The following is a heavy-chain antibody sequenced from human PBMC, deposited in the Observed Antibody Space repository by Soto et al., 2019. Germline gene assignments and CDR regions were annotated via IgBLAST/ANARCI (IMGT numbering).Heavy chain of an antibody. Sequence: VQLVESGGGLVQPGESLRLSCAVSGFTFSDYAMHWVRQAPGKGLEWVAVISYGGDNKYYADSVRGRFAISRDNLKNTLYLQMNSLKPEDTAVYHCAKSRHSTSWYGVEADFWGQGTLVTVSS. CDR1: GFTFSDYA. D-gene: IGHD6-13*01. V-gene: IGHV3-30-3*02. CDR2: ISYGGDNK. J-gene: IGHJ4*02. CDR3: AKSRHSTSWYGVEADF.